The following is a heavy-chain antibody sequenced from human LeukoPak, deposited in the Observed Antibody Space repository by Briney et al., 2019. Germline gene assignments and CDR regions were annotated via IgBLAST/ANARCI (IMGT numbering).Heavy chain of an antibody. CDR2: ISGSGGST. CDR3: ATDRVGATGD. CDR1: GGSISSNNY. D-gene: IGHD1-26*01. J-gene: IGHJ4*02. V-gene: IGHV3-23*01. Sequence: ETLSLTCTVSGGSISSNNYYWGWIRQPPGKGLEWVSAISGSGGSTYYADSVKGRFTISRDNSKNTLYLQMNSLRAEDTAVYYCATDRVGATGDWGQGTLVTVSS.